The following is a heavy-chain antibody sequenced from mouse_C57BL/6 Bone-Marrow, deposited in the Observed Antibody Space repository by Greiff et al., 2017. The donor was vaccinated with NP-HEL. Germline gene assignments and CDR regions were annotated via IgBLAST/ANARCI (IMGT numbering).Heavy chain of an antibody. J-gene: IGHJ4*01. Sequence: EVKLMESGGGLVQPGGSMKLSCVASGFTFSNYWMNWVRQSPEKGLEWVAQIRLKSDNYATHYAESVKGRFTISRDDSKSSVYLQMNNVRAEDTGMYYCTGIITTVVARAMDYWGQGTSVTVSS. CDR2: IRLKSDNYAT. CDR3: TGIITTVVARAMDY. CDR1: GFTFSNYW. V-gene: IGHV6-3*01. D-gene: IGHD1-1*01.